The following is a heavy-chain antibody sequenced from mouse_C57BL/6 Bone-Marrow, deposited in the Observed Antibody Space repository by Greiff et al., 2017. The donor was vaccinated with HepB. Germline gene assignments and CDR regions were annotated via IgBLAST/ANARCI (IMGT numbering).Heavy chain of an antibody. V-gene: IGHV1-81*01. CDR3: ARWGWLRDAMDY. D-gene: IGHD2-2*01. Sequence: VKLMESGAELARPGASVKLSCKASGYTFTSYGISWVKQRTGQGLEWIGEIYPRSGNTYYNEKFKGKATLTADKSSSTAYMELRSLTSEDSAVYFCARWGWLRDAMDYWGQGTSVTVSS. CDR1: GYTFTSYG. CDR2: IYPRSGNT. J-gene: IGHJ4*01.